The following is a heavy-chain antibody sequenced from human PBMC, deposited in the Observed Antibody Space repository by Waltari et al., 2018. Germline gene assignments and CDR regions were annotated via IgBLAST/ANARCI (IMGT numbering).Heavy chain of an antibody. CDR1: GFTFSSYS. J-gene: IGHJ4*02. CDR2: ISSSSSYI. V-gene: IGHV3-21*01. CDR3: ARMSVSSLAAAGLDY. D-gene: IGHD6-13*01. Sequence: EVQLVESGGGLVKPGGSLRLSCAASGFTFSSYSMNWVRQAPGKGLEWVSSISSSSSYIYYADSVKGRFTISRDNAKNSLYLQMNGLRAEDTAVYYCARMSVSSLAAAGLDYWGQGTLVTVSS.